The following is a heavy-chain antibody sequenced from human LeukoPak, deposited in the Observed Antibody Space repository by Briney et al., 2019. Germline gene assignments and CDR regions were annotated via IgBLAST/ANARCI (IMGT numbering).Heavy chain of an antibody. CDR2: IKQDGSEK. CDR3: ARSGYYDSSGYPYYFDY. J-gene: IGHJ4*02. D-gene: IGHD3-22*01. V-gene: IGHV3-7*01. Sequence: PGGSLRLSCAASGFTFSSYWMSWVRQAPGKGLEWVANIKQDGSEKYYVDSVKGRFTISRDNDKNSLYLQMNSLRAEDTAVYYCARSGYYDSSGYPYYFDYWGQGTLVTVSP. CDR1: GFTFSSYW.